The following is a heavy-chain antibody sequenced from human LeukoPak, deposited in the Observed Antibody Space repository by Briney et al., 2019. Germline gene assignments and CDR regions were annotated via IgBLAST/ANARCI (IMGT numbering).Heavy chain of an antibody. CDR1: GITLSNYG. Sequence: GSLRLSCAVSGITLSNYGMTWVRQAPGKGLEWVAGISDSGGSTNYADSVKGRFTISRDNPKNTLYLQMNSLRAEDTAVYFCAKRGVVIRVILVGFHKEAYYFDSWGQGALVTVSS. CDR3: AKRGVVIRVILVGFHKEAYYFDS. J-gene: IGHJ4*02. CDR2: ISDSGGST. V-gene: IGHV3-23*01. D-gene: IGHD3-22*01.